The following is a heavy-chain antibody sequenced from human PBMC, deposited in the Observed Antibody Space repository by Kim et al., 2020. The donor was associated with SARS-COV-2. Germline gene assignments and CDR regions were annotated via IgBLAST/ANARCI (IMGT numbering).Heavy chain of an antibody. Sequence: ASVKVSCKASGYTFTSYGISWVRQAPGQGLEWMGWISAYNGNTNYAQMLQGRVTMTTDTSTSTAYMELRSLRSDDTPVYYCTRAPGYSSSLPLPYYYYYGMDGWGQGTTVTVSS. D-gene: IGHD6-13*01. CDR3: TRAPGYSSSLPLPYYYYYGMDG. V-gene: IGHV1-18*01. J-gene: IGHJ6*02. CDR1: GYTFTSYG. CDR2: ISAYNGNT.